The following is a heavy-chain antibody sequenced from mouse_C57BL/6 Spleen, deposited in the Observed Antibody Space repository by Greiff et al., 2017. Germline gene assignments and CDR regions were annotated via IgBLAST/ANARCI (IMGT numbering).Heavy chain of an antibody. CDR2: IHPNSGST. V-gene: IGHV1-64*01. CDR1: GYTFTSYW. J-gene: IGHJ1*03. D-gene: IGHD2-4*01. Sequence: VKLQQPGAELVKPGASVKLSCKASGYTFTSYWMHWVKQRPGQGLEWIGMIHPNSGSTNYNEKFKSKATLTVDKSSSTAYMQLSSLTSEDSAVYYCARDYDYDEGYFDVWGTGTTVTVSS. CDR3: ARDYDYDEGYFDV.